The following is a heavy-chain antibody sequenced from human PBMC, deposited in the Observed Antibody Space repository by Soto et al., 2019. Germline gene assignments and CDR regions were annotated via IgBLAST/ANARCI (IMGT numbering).Heavy chain of an antibody. CDR1: GFSLSTSGMC. Sequence: SGPTLVNPTQTLTLTCTFSGFSLSTSGMCVSWIRKPPGKALEWLALIDLDDDKYYSTSLKTRLTISKDTSKNHVVLTMTNMDPVDTATYYCARSKTYYDFWSGYYGDYYYYGMDVWGQGTTVTVSS. D-gene: IGHD3-3*01. CDR3: ARSKTYYDFWSGYYGDYYYYGMDV. V-gene: IGHV2-70*01. J-gene: IGHJ6*02. CDR2: IDLDDDK.